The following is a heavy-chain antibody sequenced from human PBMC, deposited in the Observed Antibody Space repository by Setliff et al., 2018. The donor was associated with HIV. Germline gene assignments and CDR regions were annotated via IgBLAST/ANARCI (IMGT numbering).Heavy chain of an antibody. D-gene: IGHD4-4*01. J-gene: IGHJ6*02. Sequence: PGGSLRLSCAASGFIFSSYEMNWVRQGPGKGLEWVSYISSSGSTIYYADSVKGRFTISRDNAKNSLYLQMNSLRAEDTAVYYCARDDSNYRQHGMDVWGQGTTVTSP. CDR2: ISSSGSTI. CDR1: GFIFSSYE. V-gene: IGHV3-48*03. CDR3: ARDDSNYRQHGMDV.